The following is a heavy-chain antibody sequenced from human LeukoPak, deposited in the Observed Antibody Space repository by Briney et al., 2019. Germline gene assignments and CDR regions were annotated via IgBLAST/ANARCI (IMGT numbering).Heavy chain of an antibody. Sequence: GGSLRLSCAASGFTFSTYSMNWVRQAPGKGLEWVSSITSSSSYIYYAGSVKGRFTISRDNAKNSLYLQMNSLTADDTALYYCASLSTSPSIGDYWGQGTLVTVSS. CDR3: ASLSTSPSIGDY. J-gene: IGHJ4*02. CDR1: GFTFSTYS. CDR2: ITSSSSYI. D-gene: IGHD2/OR15-2a*01. V-gene: IGHV3-21*01.